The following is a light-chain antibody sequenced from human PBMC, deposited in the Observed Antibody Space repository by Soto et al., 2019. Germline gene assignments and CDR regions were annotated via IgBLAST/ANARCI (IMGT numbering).Light chain of an antibody. V-gene: IGKV3-15*01. CDR1: QSINAN. CDR2: GAS. J-gene: IGKJ1*01. Sequence: DIVMTQSPATLSVSPGERVTLSCRASQSINANLAWYQQKPGRAPSLFIYGASTRATDIPCRFSGSGSGREFTLTISSLQPEDFAVYYCLQYNDWPRTFGQGTKVEIK. CDR3: LQYNDWPRT.